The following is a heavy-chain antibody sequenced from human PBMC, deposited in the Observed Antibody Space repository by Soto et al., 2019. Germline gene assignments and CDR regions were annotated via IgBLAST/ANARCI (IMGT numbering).Heavy chain of an antibody. Sequence: QVQLVETGGGVVQPGRSLRLSCAATGFTFSSYAMHWVRQAPGKGREWVAVISYDGSNKYYADSVKGRFTISRDNSKNTLFLQMNSLRAEDTAVYYCARVGRLHYFDYWGQGTLVTVSS. J-gene: IGHJ4*02. CDR1: GFTFSSYA. V-gene: IGHV3-30-3*01. CDR3: ARVGRLHYFDY. D-gene: IGHD4-17*01. CDR2: ISYDGSNK.